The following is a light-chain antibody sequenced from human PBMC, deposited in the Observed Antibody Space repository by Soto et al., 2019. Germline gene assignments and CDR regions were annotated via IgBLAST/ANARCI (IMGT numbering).Light chain of an antibody. CDR1: QSVSSY. Sequence: ETVLTQSPATLSLSPGERATLSCRASQSVSSYLAWYQQKPGQPPRLVIYDASNRATGIPARFSGSGSGTDFTLTISILEPEDFAVYYCQQRSDWPLTFGGGTKVEIK. CDR3: QQRSDWPLT. CDR2: DAS. V-gene: IGKV3-11*01. J-gene: IGKJ4*01.